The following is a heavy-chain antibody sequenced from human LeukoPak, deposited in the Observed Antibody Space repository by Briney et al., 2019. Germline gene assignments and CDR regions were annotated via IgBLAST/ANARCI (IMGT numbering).Heavy chain of an antibody. CDR3: ASGGLYSGSYYVDY. D-gene: IGHD1-26*01. CDR2: IYTSGST. CDR1: GGSISSYY. J-gene: IGHJ4*02. V-gene: IGHV4-4*07. Sequence: SSETLSLTCTVSGGSISSYYWSWLRQPAGTGLEWLGRIYTSGSTNYNPSLKSRVTMSVDTSKNQFSLKLSSVTAADTAVYYCASGGLYSGSYYVDYWGQGTLVTVSS.